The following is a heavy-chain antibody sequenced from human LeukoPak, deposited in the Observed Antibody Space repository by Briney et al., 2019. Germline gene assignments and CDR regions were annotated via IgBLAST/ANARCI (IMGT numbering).Heavy chain of an antibody. CDR2: IITIYGTA. D-gene: IGHD5-12*01. Sequence: SVKLSCMVSGGTFSRYAISWVRQAPGHGLEWMVRIITIYGTANYEQKCKGRVTVTADESTSTAYMEVSSLRSEDTAVYYCARAYSGYDFFDYWGQGILVTVSS. J-gene: IGHJ4*02. CDR1: GGTFSRYA. V-gene: IGHV1-69*13. CDR3: ARAYSGYDFFDY.